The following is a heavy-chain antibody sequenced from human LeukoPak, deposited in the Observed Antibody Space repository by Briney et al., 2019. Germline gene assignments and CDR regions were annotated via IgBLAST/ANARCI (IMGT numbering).Heavy chain of an antibody. CDR3: ARSYSNHLFGMDV. Sequence: GGSLRLSCAASGFTVSRNYMTWVRQAPGKGLEWVSVMYSGGSTYYADSVKGRVAISRDNSQNTVFLQMNSVRVEDTAVYYCARSYSNHLFGMDVWGQGTAVTVSS. J-gene: IGHJ6*02. D-gene: IGHD4-11*01. V-gene: IGHV3-66*01. CDR1: GFTVSRNY. CDR2: MYSGGST.